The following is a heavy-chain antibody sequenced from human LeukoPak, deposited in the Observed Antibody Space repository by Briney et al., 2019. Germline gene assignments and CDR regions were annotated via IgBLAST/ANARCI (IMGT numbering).Heavy chain of an antibody. CDR2: IKEDGREK. CDR3: TRALGHSVLAFDV. V-gene: IGHV3-7*03. J-gene: IGHJ3*01. CDR1: GFTFSTYT. Sequence: GGSLTFSCVASGFTFSTYTMNWIRQAPGKGLEWVASIKEDGREKLYVESLEGRLTIARDNAKESLHLQMRNLRVEDTAVYYCTRALGHSVLAFDVWGQGTVVIVS. D-gene: IGHD3-16*01.